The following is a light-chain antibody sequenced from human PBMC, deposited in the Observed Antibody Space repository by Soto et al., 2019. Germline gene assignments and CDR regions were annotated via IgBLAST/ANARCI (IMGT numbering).Light chain of an antibody. V-gene: IGKV3-20*01. Sequence: EIVLTQFPGTLSLSPGERATLSCRASQSVSSSYLAWYQQKPGQAPRLLIYGASYRATGIPDRFSGSGSGTDFPLTISRLEPEDFAVYYCQQYGSQGTFGQGTKVEIK. J-gene: IGKJ1*01. CDR1: QSVSSSY. CDR2: GAS. CDR3: QQYGSQGT.